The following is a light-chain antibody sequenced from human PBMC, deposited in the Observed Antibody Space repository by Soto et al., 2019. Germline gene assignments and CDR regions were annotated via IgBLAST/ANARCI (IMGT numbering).Light chain of an antibody. J-gene: IGKJ1*01. CDR2: DVS. V-gene: IGKV1-5*01. Sequence: IQMAQSPSTLSASVGDRVTITCRASQSIGDSLAWYQQKPGKAPYLLISDVSSLERGVPSRFSGSGSGTEFTLTISSMQPDDVATFYCQQYNGYSRTFGQGTKVDIK. CDR1: QSIGDS. CDR3: QQYNGYSRT.